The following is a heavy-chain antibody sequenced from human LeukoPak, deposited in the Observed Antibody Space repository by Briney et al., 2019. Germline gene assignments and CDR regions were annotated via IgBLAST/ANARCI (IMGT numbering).Heavy chain of an antibody. J-gene: IGHJ6*03. CDR1: GGSISSSSHY. CDR3: ARGQGATPYYYYMDV. D-gene: IGHD1-26*01. V-gene: IGHV4-39*07. CDR2: INHCGST. Sequence: SETLSLTCTVSGGSISSSSHYWGWIRQPPGKGLEWIGEINHCGSTNYNPSLKSRVTISVDTSKNQFSLKLSSVTAADTAVYYCARGQGATPYYYYMDVWGKGTTVTVSS.